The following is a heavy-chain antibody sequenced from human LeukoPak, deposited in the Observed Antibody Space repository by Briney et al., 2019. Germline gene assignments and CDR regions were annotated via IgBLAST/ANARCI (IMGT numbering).Heavy chain of an antibody. J-gene: IGHJ4*02. CDR3: ARAQDFVVVPAASHFGY. D-gene: IGHD2-2*01. V-gene: IGHV4-31*03. CDR1: GGSISSGGYS. Sequence: SQTLSLTCTVSGGSISSGGYSWSWIRQHPGKGLEWIGYIYYSGSTYYNPSLKSRVTISVDTSKNQFSLKLSSVTAADTAVYYCARAQDFVVVPAASHFGYWGQGTLVTVSS. CDR2: IYYSGST.